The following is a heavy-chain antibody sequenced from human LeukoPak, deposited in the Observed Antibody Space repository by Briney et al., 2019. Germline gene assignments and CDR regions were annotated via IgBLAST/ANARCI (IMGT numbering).Heavy chain of an antibody. V-gene: IGHV4-61*01. CDR3: ARGSGWYYFDY. CDR2: IYYSGSA. Sequence: PSEILSLTCTVAGGSVSSGSYYWSWIRQPPGKGLEWIGYIYYSGSADYNPSLKSRVTISADTSKNQFSLKLTSVSAADTAVYFCARGSGWYYFDYWGQGALVTVSS. CDR1: GGSVSSGSYY. D-gene: IGHD6-19*01. J-gene: IGHJ4*02.